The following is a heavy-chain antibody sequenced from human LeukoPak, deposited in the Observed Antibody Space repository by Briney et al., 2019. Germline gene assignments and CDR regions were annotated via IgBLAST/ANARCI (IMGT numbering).Heavy chain of an antibody. V-gene: IGHV3-30-3*01. CDR1: GFTFSSYA. Sequence: PGRSLRLSCAASGFTFSSYAMHWVRQVPGKGLEWVAVISYDGSNKYYADSVKGRFTISRDNSKNTLHLRMNSLRAEDTAVYYCARDADSGSFDYWGQGTLVTVSS. CDR2: ISYDGSNK. J-gene: IGHJ4*02. D-gene: IGHD1-26*01. CDR3: ARDADSGSFDY.